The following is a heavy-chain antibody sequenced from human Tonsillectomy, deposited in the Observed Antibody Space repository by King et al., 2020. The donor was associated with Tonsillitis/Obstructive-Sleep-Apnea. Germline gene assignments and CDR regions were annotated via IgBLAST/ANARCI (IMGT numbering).Heavy chain of an antibody. Sequence: VQLQESGPGLVKPSETLSLTCTVSGGSISNYYWSWIRQPPGKGLEWIGYSYYSGNTNYNPSLKSRVTISVDTSKNQFSLKLSSVTAADTAVYYCARSFTYDAFDIWGQGTMVTVSS. V-gene: IGHV4-59*01. CDR2: SYYSGNT. CDR3: ARSFTYDAFDI. CDR1: GGSISNYY. J-gene: IGHJ3*02.